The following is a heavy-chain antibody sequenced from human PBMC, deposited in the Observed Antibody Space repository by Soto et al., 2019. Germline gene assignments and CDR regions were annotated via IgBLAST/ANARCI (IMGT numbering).Heavy chain of an antibody. D-gene: IGHD2-2*02. J-gene: IGHJ4*02. CDR2: ISGSGGST. CDR1: GCTFSSYA. V-gene: IGHV3-23*01. Sequence: EVQLLESGGGLVQPGGSLRLSCAASGCTFSSYAMSWVRQAPGKGLEWVSGISGSGGSTYYADSVKGRFTISRDNSKNTLYLQMNSLSAEDTAVYYCAKIPQREYDYWGQGTLVTVSS. CDR3: AKIPQREYDY.